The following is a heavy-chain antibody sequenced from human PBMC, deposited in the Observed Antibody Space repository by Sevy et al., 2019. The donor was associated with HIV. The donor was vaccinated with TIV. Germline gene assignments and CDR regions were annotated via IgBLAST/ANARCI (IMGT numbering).Heavy chain of an antibody. J-gene: IGHJ3*02. V-gene: IGHV4-34*01. CDR2: INHSGST. D-gene: IGHD2-2*01. CDR3: ARHCSSSSCSHAFDI. Sequence: LSLTCAVYGGSFSGYYWSWIRQPPGKGLEWVGEINHSGSTNYNPSLKSRVTIPVDTSNNQFSLKLSSVTAADTAVYYCARHCSSSSCSHAFDIWGQGTMVTVSS. CDR1: GGSFSGYY.